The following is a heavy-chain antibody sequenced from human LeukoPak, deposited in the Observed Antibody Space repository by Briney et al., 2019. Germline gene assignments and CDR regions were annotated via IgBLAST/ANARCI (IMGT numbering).Heavy chain of an antibody. J-gene: IGHJ5*02. Sequence: ASVKVSCKASGYTFTSYDINWVRQATGQGLEWMGWMNPNSGNTGYAQKFQGRVTITRNTSISTAYMELSSLRSEDTAVYYCARNNDYYDSSGYYLGWFDPWGQGTLVTVSS. CDR1: GYTFTSYD. D-gene: IGHD3-22*01. CDR2: MNPNSGNT. CDR3: ARNNDYYDSSGYYLGWFDP. V-gene: IGHV1-8*03.